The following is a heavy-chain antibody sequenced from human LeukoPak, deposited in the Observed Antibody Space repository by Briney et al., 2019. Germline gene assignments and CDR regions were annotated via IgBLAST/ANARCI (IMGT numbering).Heavy chain of an antibody. CDR2: INHSGST. D-gene: IGHD4-17*01. J-gene: IGHJ5*02. CDR3: ARGRADYGDYVGVYNWFDP. Sequence: KPSETLSLTCAVYGGSFSGYYWSWIRQPPGKGLEWIGEINHSGSTNYNPSLKSRVTISVDTSKNQFSLKLSSVTAADTAVYYCARGRADYGDYVGVYNWFDPWGQGTLVTVSS. CDR1: GGSFSGYY. V-gene: IGHV4-34*01.